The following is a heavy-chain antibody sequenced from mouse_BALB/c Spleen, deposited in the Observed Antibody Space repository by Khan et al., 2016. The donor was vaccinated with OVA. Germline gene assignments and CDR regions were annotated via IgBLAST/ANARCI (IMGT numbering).Heavy chain of an antibody. D-gene: IGHD2-1*01. CDR3: ARSGYGNPFAY. J-gene: IGHJ3*01. V-gene: IGHV1S81*02. Sequence: QVQLQQPGAELVKPGASVKISCKASGYTFTSFYMYWVKQRPGQGLEWIGGINPSNGDTTCYEKFKSKATLTVDKSSTTAYMQFSSLTSDDSAVYYCARSGYGNPFAYWGQGTLVTVSA. CDR1: GYTFTSFY. CDR2: INPSNGDT.